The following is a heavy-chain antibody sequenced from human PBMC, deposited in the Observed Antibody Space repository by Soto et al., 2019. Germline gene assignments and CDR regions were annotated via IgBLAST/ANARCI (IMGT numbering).Heavy chain of an antibody. CDR2: IYYSGST. CDR3: ARLVIVMGWSDY. CDR1: GGSISSSSYY. J-gene: IGHJ4*02. D-gene: IGHD6-19*01. Sequence: QLQLQESGPGLVKPSETLSLTCTVSGGSISSSSYYWGWIRQPPGKGLEWIGSIYYSGSTYYNPSLKSRVTISVDTSKNQFSLKLSSVTAADTAVYYCARLVIVMGWSDYWGQGTLVTVSS. V-gene: IGHV4-39*01.